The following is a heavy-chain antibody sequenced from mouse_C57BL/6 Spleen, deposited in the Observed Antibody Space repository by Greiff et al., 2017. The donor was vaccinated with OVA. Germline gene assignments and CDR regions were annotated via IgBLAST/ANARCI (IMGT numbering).Heavy chain of an antibody. CDR3: ARGFTTVVDYYAMDY. Sequence: EVQLQQSGPELVKPGASVKIPCKASGYTFTDYNMDWVKQSHGKSLEWIGDINPNNGGTIYNQKFKGKATLTVDKSSTTAYMELRSLTSEDTAVYYCARGFTTVVDYYAMDYWGQGTSVTVSS. V-gene: IGHV1-18*01. D-gene: IGHD1-1*01. J-gene: IGHJ4*01. CDR1: GYTFTDYN. CDR2: INPNNGGT.